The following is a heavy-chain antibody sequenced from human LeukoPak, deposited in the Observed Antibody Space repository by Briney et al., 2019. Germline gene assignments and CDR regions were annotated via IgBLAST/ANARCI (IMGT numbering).Heavy chain of an antibody. CDR1: GYTFTSSA. J-gene: IGHJ4*02. CDR3: ARDLGWGSTYFDY. D-gene: IGHD7-27*01. CDR2: INTNTGSP. Sequence: GASVKVSCKASGYTFTSSAMNWVRQAPGQGLEWMGLINTNTGSPFYAQGFTGRFVFSLDTSVSTAYLQISSLKAEDTAVYYCARDLGWGSTYFDYWGQGTLVTVSS. V-gene: IGHV7-4-1*02.